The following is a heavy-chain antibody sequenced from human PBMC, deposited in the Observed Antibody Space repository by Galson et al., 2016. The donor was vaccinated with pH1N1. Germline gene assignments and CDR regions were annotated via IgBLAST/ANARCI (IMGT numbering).Heavy chain of an antibody. V-gene: IGHV5-51*03. J-gene: IGHJ1*01. CDR3: SRSSTELGLND. D-gene: IGHD1-26*01. CDR2: IYPGDSET. CDR1: GYTFTTYW. Sequence: QSGAEVKKPGESLKISCQASGYTFTTYWIGWVRQMPGKGLEWMGIIYPGDSETKYSPSFEGQVTFSVDKSKNTAYLHWSSLKASDTAIYYCSRSSTELGLNDWGQGVLVTVSS.